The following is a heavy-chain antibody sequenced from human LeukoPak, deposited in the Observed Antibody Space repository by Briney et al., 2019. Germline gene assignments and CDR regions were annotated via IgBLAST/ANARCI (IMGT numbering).Heavy chain of an antibody. CDR3: ARPSYCVADNCGYWLDP. Sequence: ASVKVSCKTSGYTFTKYLIQWVRQAPGQGLEWMGTINPQGDITNYAQRFQGRITLTEDTSTSTVYMELSSLTSEDTAVCYCARPSYCVADNCGYWLDPWGPGTLVTVSS. CDR2: INPQGDIT. D-gene: IGHD2-21*01. CDR1: GYTFTKYL. V-gene: IGHV1-46*01. J-gene: IGHJ5*02.